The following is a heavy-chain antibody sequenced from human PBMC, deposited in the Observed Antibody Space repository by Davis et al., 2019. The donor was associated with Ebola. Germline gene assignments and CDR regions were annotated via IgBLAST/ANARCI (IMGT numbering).Heavy chain of an antibody. CDR2: ISWDGGST. D-gene: IGHD4-17*01. J-gene: IGHJ4*02. V-gene: IGHV3-43D*03. Sequence: GESLKISCAASGFTFDDYAMHWVRQAPGKGLEWVSLISWDGGSTYYADSVKGRFTISRDNSKNTLYLQMNSLRAEDTAVYYCARDMRGDPDYWGQGTLVTVSS. CDR1: GFTFDDYA. CDR3: ARDMRGDPDY.